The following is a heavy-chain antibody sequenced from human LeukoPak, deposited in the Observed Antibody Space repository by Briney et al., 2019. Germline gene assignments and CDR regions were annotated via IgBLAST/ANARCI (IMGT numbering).Heavy chain of an antibody. Sequence: PGGSLRLSCAASGFTFSNYDMSWVRQTPGKGLEWVSGIRDSGDSTYYTDSVKGRFTISRDNSKDTLYLQMDSLRAEDTAVYYCAKSLLQWDAFDLWGQGTVVTVSS. CDR2: IRDSGDST. J-gene: IGHJ3*01. V-gene: IGHV3-23*01. CDR1: GFTFSNYD. D-gene: IGHD6-19*01. CDR3: AKSLLQWDAFDL.